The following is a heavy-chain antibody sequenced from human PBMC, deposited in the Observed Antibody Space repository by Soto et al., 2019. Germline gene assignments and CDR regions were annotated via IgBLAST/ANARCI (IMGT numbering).Heavy chain of an antibody. CDR1: GFTFTSSA. D-gene: IGHD3-22*01. Sequence: ASVKVPSKASGFTFTSSAMQSVRQARGPRLEWIGWIVVGSGNTNYAQKFQERVTITRDMSTSTAYMELSSLRSEDTAGDYCAADTCYDSIGYCDWGQGTLVSVS. V-gene: IGHV1-58*02. CDR3: AADTCYDSIGYCD. CDR2: IVVGSGNT. J-gene: IGHJ4*02.